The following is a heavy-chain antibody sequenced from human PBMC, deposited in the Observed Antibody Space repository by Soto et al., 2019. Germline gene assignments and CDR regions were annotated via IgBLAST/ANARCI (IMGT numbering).Heavy chain of an antibody. CDR1: GYTFTSYG. D-gene: IGHD3-22*01. CDR2: ISAYNGNT. CDR3: ARGGGYYYDSSGLFDY. V-gene: IGHV1-18*01. Sequence: ASVKVSCKASGYTFTSYGISWVQQAPGQGLEWMGWISAYNGNTNYAQKLQGRVTMTTDTSTSTAYMELRSLRSDDTAVYYCARGGGYYYDSSGLFDYWGQGTLVTVSS. J-gene: IGHJ4*02.